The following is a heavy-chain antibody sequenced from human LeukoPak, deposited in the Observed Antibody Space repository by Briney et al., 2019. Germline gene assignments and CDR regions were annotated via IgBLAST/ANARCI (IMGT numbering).Heavy chain of an antibody. CDR3: ARGRSGELTWAFTLDS. CDR2: INPNSGGT. CDR1: GYTFTGYY. Sequence: ASVKVSCKASGYTFTGYYMHWVRQAPGQGLEWMGWINPNSGGTNYAQKFQGRVTMTRDTSISTAYMELSRLRSDDTAVYYCARGRSGELTWAFTLDSWGQGTLVTVSP. V-gene: IGHV1-2*02. D-gene: IGHD3-10*01. J-gene: IGHJ4*02.